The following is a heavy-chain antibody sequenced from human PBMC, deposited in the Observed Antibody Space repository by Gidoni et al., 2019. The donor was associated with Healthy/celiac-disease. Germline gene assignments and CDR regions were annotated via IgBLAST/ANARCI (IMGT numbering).Heavy chain of an antibody. Sequence: EVQLVESGGGLVQPGGSLRLSCAASGFTFSSYAMHWVRQAPGKGLEYVSAISSNGGSTYYANSVKGRFTISRDNSKNTLYLQMGSLRAEDMAVYYCARDLRDLVGAHHYYYYYGMDVWGQGTTVTVSS. J-gene: IGHJ6*02. CDR1: GFTFSSYA. CDR3: ARDLRDLVGAHHYYYYYGMDV. CDR2: ISSNGGST. V-gene: IGHV3-64*01. D-gene: IGHD1-26*01.